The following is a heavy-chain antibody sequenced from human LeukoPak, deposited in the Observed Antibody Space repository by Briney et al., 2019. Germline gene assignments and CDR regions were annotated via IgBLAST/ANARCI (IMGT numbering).Heavy chain of an antibody. D-gene: IGHD2-15*01. V-gene: IGHV4-31*03. CDR2: IHHSGRT. CDR1: GVPISSADY. Sequence: PSETLSLTCTVSGVPISSADYWSWIRQPPGKGLEWVGYIHHSGRTHYNPSLKSRATLSLDTSKNQFSLKLTSVTAADTAVYYCAREVDVPSTSDGFDIWGQGTVVTVSS. J-gene: IGHJ3*02. CDR3: AREVDVPSTSDGFDI.